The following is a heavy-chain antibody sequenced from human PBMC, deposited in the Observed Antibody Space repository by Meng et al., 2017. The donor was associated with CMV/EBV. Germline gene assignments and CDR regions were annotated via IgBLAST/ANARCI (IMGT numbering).Heavy chain of an antibody. Sequence: QGQLQESGPGLVKPSQTLSPTCTVSGGSISSGDYYWSWIRQPPGKGLEWIGYIYYSGSTYYNPSLKSRVTISVDTSKNQFSLKLSSVTAADTAVYYCARVTSRVAGAFDYWGQGTLVTVSS. CDR2: IYYSGST. D-gene: IGHD1-14*01. J-gene: IGHJ4*02. CDR3: ARVTSRVAGAFDY. CDR1: GGSISSGDYY. V-gene: IGHV4-30-4*08.